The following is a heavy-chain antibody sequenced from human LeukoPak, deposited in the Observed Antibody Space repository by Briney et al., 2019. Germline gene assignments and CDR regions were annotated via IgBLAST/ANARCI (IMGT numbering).Heavy chain of an antibody. CDR2: MSHSGST. J-gene: IGHJ3*02. CDR1: GGSFSGYY. D-gene: IGHD5-18*01. V-gene: IGHV4-34*01. CDR3: ARGAPKEIQLWLRLRGVAFDI. Sequence: SETLSLTCAVYGGSFSGYYWSWIRQPPGKGLEWIGEMSHSGSTNYNPSLKSRVTISVDTSKNQFSLKLNSVTAADTAVYYCARGAPKEIQLWLRLRGVAFDIWGQGTMVTV.